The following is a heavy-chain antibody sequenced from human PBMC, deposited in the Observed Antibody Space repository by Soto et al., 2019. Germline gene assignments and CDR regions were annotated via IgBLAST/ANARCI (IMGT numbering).Heavy chain of an antibody. CDR2: MTPNSGNT. J-gene: IGHJ4*02. CDR3: ARAHNSGDVDY. CDR1: GYTFSSYD. Sequence: QVQLVQSGAEVKEPEASVKVSCKSSGYTFSSYDINWVRQATGQGLEWMGWMTPNSGNTGYAQKFQGRVTMTRSTSISTAYMELSSLTSDDTAVYYCARAHNSGDVDYWGQGTLVTVSS. D-gene: IGHD4-17*01. V-gene: IGHV1-8*01.